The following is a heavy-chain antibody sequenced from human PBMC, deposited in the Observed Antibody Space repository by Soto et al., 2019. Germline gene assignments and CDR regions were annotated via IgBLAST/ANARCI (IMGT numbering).Heavy chain of an antibody. CDR3: ASLAYYDFWSGYLFDP. Sequence: SETLSLTCTVSGGSISSSSYYWGWIRQPPGKGLEWIGSIYYSGSTYYNPSLKSRVTISVDTSKNQFSLKLSSVTAADTAVYYCASLAYYDFWSGYLFDPWGQGTLVTVSS. D-gene: IGHD3-3*01. J-gene: IGHJ5*02. V-gene: IGHV4-39*01. CDR1: GGSISSSSYY. CDR2: IYYSGST.